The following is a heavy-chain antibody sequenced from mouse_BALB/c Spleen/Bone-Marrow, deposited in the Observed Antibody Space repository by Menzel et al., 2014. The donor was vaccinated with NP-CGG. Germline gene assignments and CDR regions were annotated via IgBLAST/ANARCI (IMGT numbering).Heavy chain of an antibody. CDR3: ARPRYPFYAMDS. CDR2: ITNGGGAT. D-gene: IGHD2-14*01. V-gene: IGHV5-12-2*01. CDR1: GFTFNSNT. Sequence: EVMLVESGGGLVQPGGSLKLSCAASGFTFNSNTMSWVRQTPEKRLEWVAYITNGGGATYYLDTVKGRFTISRDSAKNTLYLQMSSLKSEDTAMYYCARPRYPFYAMDSWGQGTSVTFSS. J-gene: IGHJ4*01.